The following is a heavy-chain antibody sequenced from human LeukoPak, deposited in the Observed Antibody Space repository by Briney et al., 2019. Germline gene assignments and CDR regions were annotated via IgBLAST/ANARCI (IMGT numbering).Heavy chain of an antibody. J-gene: IGHJ4*02. CDR1: GFTFSSYG. CDR3: ARDHARVRGVIDY. CDR2: IRYDGSNK. Sequence: PAGGSLRLSCAASGFTFSSYGMHWVRQAPGKGLEWVAFIRYDGSNKYYADSVKGRFTISRDNSKNTLYLQMNSLRAEDTAVYYCARDHARVRGVIDYWGQGTLVTVSS. D-gene: IGHD3-10*01. V-gene: IGHV3-30*02.